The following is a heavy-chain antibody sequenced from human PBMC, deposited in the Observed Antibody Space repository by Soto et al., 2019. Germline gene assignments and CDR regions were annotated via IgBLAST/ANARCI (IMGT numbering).Heavy chain of an antibody. V-gene: IGHV4-30-2*01. D-gene: IGHD4-17*01. CDR3: ARATVTRVDY. CDR1: GGSISSGGYS. Sequence: SETLSLTCAVSGGSISSGGYSWSWIRQPPGKGLEWIGYIYHSGSTYYNPSLKSRVTISVDRSKNQFSLKLSSVTAADTAVYYCARATVTRVDYWGQGTQVTVSS. CDR2: IYHSGST. J-gene: IGHJ4*02.